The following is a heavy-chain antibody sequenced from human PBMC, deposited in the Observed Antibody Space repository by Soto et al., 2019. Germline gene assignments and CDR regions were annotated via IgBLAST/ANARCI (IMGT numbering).Heavy chain of an antibody. D-gene: IGHD5-18*01. CDR3: ARAVDTAMARWYYFDY. CDR2: IYSGGST. V-gene: IGHV3-53*01. J-gene: IGHJ4*02. Sequence: VASLRLSFTTSGFTVSSNYMSWFRQAPGKGLEWVSVIYSGGSTYYADSVKGRFTISRDNSKNTLYLQMNSLRAEDTAVYYCARAVDTAMARWYYFDYWGQGT. CDR1: GFTVSSNY.